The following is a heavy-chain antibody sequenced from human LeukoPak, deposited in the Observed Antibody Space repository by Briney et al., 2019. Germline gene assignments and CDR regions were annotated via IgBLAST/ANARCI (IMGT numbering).Heavy chain of an antibody. CDR1: GYSFTSYW. J-gene: IGHJ4*02. CDR3: ARHRNSGSYYDLLDY. Sequence: GESLKISCKGSGYSFTSYWIGWVRQMPGKGLEWMGIIYPGDSDTRYSPSFQGQVTISADKSISTAYLQWSSLKASDTAMYYCARHRNSGSYYDLLDYWGQGTLVTVSS. V-gene: IGHV5-51*01. D-gene: IGHD1-26*01. CDR2: IYPGDSDT.